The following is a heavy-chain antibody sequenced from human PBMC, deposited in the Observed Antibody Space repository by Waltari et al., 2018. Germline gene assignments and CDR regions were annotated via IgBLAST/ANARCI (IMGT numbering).Heavy chain of an antibody. Sequence: QVELVQSGPELKKPGASVKVSCRASGSSFPSYAITWVRQAPGRGFELMGWINTNSGNPTYVQGFTGRFVFSLDTSVSTAFLQINSLEAEDTAVYYCAREVVPAATIVVNWFDPWGQGTLVTVSS. J-gene: IGHJ5*02. V-gene: IGHV7-4-1*02. D-gene: IGHD2-2*01. CDR3: AREVVPAATIVVNWFDP. CDR2: INTNSGNP. CDR1: GSSFPSYA.